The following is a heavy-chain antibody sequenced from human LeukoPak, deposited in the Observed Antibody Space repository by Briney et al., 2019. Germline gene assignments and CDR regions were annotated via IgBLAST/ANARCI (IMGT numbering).Heavy chain of an antibody. CDR2: IYSGGHT. CDR1: GFSFSNNY. V-gene: IGHV3-53*01. J-gene: IGHJ4*02. CDR3: ARGPGVLFFDY. Sequence: PGGSLRLSCAASGFSFSNNYMSWVRQAPGKGLEWVSIIYSGGHTYYADSVRGRFTISRDSSKNTLYLQMNSLRAADTAVYFCARGPGVLFFDYWGRGTLVTVSS. D-gene: IGHD3-16*01.